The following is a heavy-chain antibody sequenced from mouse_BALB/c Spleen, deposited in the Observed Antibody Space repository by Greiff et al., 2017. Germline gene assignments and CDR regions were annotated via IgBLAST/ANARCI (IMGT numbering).Heavy chain of an antibody. Sequence: QVQLQQPGAELVKPGASVKMSCKASGYTFTSYWMHWVKQRPGQGLEWIGVIDPSDIYTSYNQKFKGKATLTVDTSSSTAYMQLSSLTSEDSAVYYCTTDYGYIDYWGQGTTLTVSS. J-gene: IGHJ2*01. D-gene: IGHD1-1*02. CDR2: IDPSDIYT. V-gene: IGHV1S127*01. CDR3: TTDYGYIDY. CDR1: GYTFTSYW.